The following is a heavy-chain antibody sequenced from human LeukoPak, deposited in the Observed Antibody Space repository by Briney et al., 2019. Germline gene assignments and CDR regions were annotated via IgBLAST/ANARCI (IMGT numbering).Heavy chain of an antibody. Sequence: GASVKVSCKASGGTFSSYAISWVRQAPGQGLEWMGGIIPIFGTASYAQKFQGRVTITADESTSTAYMELSSLRSEDTAVYYCAALGGTAMVDFDYWGQGTLVTVSS. J-gene: IGHJ4*02. CDR1: GGTFSSYA. V-gene: IGHV1-69*13. CDR3: AALGGTAMVDFDY. D-gene: IGHD5-18*01. CDR2: IIPIFGTA.